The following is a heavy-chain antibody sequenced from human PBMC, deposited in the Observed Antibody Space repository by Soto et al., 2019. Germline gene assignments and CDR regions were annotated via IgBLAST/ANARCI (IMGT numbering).Heavy chain of an antibody. D-gene: IGHD3-22*01. CDR1: GYTFTSYG. CDR3: ARGGYYDSSGYYHPWGSDY. V-gene: IGHV1-18*04. J-gene: IGHJ4*02. Sequence: ASVKVSCKASGYTFTSYGISWVRQAPGQGXEWMGWISAYNGNTNYAQKLQGRVTMTTDTSTSTAYMELRSLRSDDTAVYYCARGGYYDSSGYYHPWGSDYWGQGTLVTVSS. CDR2: ISAYNGNT.